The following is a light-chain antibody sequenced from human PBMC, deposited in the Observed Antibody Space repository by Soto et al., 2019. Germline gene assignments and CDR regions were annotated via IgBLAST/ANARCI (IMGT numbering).Light chain of an antibody. J-gene: IGLJ2*01. Sequence: QSVLTQPASVSGSPGQSITIFCSGTSSDIGGYNYVCWYQQHPGKAPKLIIHDVTNRPSGVSDRFSGSKSGNTASLSISGLQAEDEADYYCSSYTSSSTVIFGGGTKLTVL. V-gene: IGLV2-14*03. CDR2: DVT. CDR1: SSDIGGYNY. CDR3: SSYTSSSTVI.